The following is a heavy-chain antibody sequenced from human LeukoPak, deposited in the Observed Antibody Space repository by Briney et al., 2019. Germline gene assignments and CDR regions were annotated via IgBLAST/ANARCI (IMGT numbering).Heavy chain of an antibody. Sequence: PGGSLRLSCAASGFTFSSYWMSWVRQAPGKGLEWVANIKQDGSEKYYVDSVKGRFTISRDNAKNSLYLQMNSLRAEDTAVYYCAREGHSSSWSELDYWGQGTLVTVSS. V-gene: IGHV3-7*01. CDR3: AREGHSSSWSELDY. D-gene: IGHD6-13*01. CDR1: GFTFSSYW. J-gene: IGHJ4*02. CDR2: IKQDGSEK.